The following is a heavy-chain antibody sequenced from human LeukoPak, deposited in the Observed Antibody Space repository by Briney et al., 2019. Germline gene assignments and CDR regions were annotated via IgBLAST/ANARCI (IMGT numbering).Heavy chain of an antibody. Sequence: GGSLRLSCAASGSTFSSQALSWVRQAPGKGLEWVSSFTGAAGNIQYADSVKGRFTLSRDSSKETMYLQMNSLRVDDTAMYFCAAGGGNTFNPWGQGILATVSS. CDR1: GSTFSSQA. CDR3: AAGGGNTFNP. V-gene: IGHV3-23*01. CDR2: FTGAAGNI. J-gene: IGHJ5*02. D-gene: IGHD1-14*01.